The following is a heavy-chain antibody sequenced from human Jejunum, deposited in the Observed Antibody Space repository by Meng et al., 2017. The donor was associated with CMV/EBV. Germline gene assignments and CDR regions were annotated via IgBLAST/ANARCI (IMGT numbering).Heavy chain of an antibody. D-gene: IGHD3-3*01. V-gene: IGHV4-30-4*08. J-gene: IGHJ4*02. CDR2: IHDTGST. Sequence: RQGWGPGLVRPSTTLSLTWLAAGGSIGSSDYYWSWIRQPPGKGLEWIGYIHDTGSTYYNPSLKSRVDISLGTSRNHFSLTLSSVTAEDTAVYFCARGSIFVSFDSWGQGTLVTVSS. CDR1: GGSIGSSDYY. CDR3: ARGSIFVSFDS.